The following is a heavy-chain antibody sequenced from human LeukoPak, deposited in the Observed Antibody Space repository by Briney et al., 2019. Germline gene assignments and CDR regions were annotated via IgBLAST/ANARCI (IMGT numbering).Heavy chain of an antibody. V-gene: IGHV3-74*01. CDR3: AREERGYHLILRKDQYYYMDV. J-gene: IGHJ6*03. D-gene: IGHD5-12*01. CDR2: IDSDGRTT. Sequence: PGGSLRLSCVASGFTFSSYWMHWVRQAPGKGLVWVSRIDSDGRTTNYADSVKGRFTISRDNAKNTLYLQMNSLRAEDTAVYYCAREERGYHLILRKDQYYYMDVWGKGTTVTVSS. CDR1: GFTFSSYW.